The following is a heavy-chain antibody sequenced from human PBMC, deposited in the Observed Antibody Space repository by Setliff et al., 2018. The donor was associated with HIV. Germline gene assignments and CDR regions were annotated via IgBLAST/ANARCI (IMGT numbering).Heavy chain of an antibody. D-gene: IGHD2-15*01. V-gene: IGHV3-15*01. Sequence: LRLSCAASGFTFSNAWMSWVRQAPGKGLEWVGRIKSKTDGGTTDYAAPVKGRFTVSRDDSKNTLYLQMNSLKTEDTAVYYCTTDCSGGSCYMPNLPKDYWGQGTLVTVSS. CDR1: GFTFSNAW. CDR2: IKSKTDGGTT. CDR3: TTDCSGGSCYMPNLPKDY. J-gene: IGHJ4*02.